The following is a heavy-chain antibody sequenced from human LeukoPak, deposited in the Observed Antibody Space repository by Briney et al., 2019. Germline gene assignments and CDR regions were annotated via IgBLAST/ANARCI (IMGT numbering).Heavy chain of an antibody. V-gene: IGHV3-7*01. J-gene: IGHJ4*02. D-gene: IGHD1-26*01. CDR3: ARELGDSGSYYAAGVTDY. CDR1: GFTFSNAW. CDR2: IKQDGSEK. Sequence: GGSLRLSCAASGFTFSNAWMSWVRQAPGKGLEWVANIKQDGSEKYYVDSVKGRFTISRDNAKNSLYLQMNSLRAEDTAVYYCARELGDSGSYYAAGVTDYWGQGTLVTVSS.